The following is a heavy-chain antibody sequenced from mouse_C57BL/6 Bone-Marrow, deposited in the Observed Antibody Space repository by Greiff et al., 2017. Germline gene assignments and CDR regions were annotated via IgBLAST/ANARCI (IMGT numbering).Heavy chain of an antibody. D-gene: IGHD2-2*01. J-gene: IGHJ2*01. Sequence: QVQLQQSGAELVKPGASVKLSCTASGFNIKDYYMHWVKQRPGHGLEWIGEILPGSGSTNYNEKFKGKATFTADTSSNTAYMQLSSLTTEDSAIYYCASEGYDYWGQGTTLTVSS. V-gene: IGHV1-9*01. CDR3: ASEGYDY. CDR2: ILPGSGST. CDR1: GFNIKDYY.